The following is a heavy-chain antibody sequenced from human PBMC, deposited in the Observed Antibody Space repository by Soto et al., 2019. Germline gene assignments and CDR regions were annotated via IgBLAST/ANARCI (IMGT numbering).Heavy chain of an antibody. CDR2: IKSKTDGGTT. V-gene: IGHV3-15*01. CDR1: GFTFSNAW. D-gene: IGHD2-8*01. J-gene: IGHJ3*02. Sequence: GGSLRLSCAASGFTFSNAWMSWVRQAPGKGLEWVGRIKSKTDGGTTDYAAPVKGRFTISRDDSKNTLYLQMNSLKTEDTAVYYCTTDIVLMVYARDAFDIWGQGTMVTVSS. CDR3: TTDIVLMVYARDAFDI.